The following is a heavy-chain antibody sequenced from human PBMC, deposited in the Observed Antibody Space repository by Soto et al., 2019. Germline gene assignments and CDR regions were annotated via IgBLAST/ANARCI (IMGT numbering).Heavy chain of an antibody. CDR3: AKGSIEYSASIDY. V-gene: IGHV3-23*01. CDR1: GFSSSSYA. Sequence: VQLLESGGDLVQPGGSLRLSCAASGFSSSSYAMVWVRQAPGKGLEWVSVISGRGGSSYFADSVKGRFTISRDNSKNVLSLEMNSLRVEDTAKYFCAKGSIEYSASIDYWGQGTLVLVSS. CDR2: ISGRGGSS. J-gene: IGHJ4*02. D-gene: IGHD5-12*01.